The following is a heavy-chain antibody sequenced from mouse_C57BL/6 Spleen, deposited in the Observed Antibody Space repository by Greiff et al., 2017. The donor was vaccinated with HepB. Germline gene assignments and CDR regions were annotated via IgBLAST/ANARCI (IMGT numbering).Heavy chain of an antibody. CDR3: ASHPQGQLRLYYFDY. J-gene: IGHJ2*01. V-gene: IGHV1-69*01. CDR2: IDPSDSYT. D-gene: IGHD3-2*02. Sequence: QVQLQQPGAELVMPGASVKLSCKASGYTFTSYWMHWVKQRPGQGLEWIGEIDPSDSYTNYNQKFKGKSTLTVDKSSSTAYMQLSSLTSEDSAVYYCASHPQGQLRLYYFDYWGQGTTLTVSS. CDR1: GYTFTSYW.